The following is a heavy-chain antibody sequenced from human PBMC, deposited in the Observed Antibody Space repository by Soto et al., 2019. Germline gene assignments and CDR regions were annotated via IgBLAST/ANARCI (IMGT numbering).Heavy chain of an antibody. J-gene: IGHJ4*01. CDR1: GYSFTTYW. V-gene: IGHV5-51*01. Sequence: GESLKISCKGSGYSFTTYWIGWVRQMPGKGLEWMGIIYPGDSDTRYSPSFQGQVTISADKSISTAYLQWTGLKASDTAMYYCARRAYFYDSGSSDYFDYWGHGILVTVSS. CDR3: ARRAYFYDSGSSDYFDY. D-gene: IGHD3-10*01. CDR2: IYPGDSDT.